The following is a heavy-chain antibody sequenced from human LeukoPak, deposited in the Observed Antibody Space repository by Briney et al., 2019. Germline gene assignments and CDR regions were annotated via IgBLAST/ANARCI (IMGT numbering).Heavy chain of an antibody. Sequence: GPLRLSCAASGFIFSNYAMSWVRQAPGKGLEWGSGISGSGGSTYYADSVKGRFTISRDNAKNTLYLQMNSLRAEDTAVYYRGKDLGYVCGWSYSWGQRNMCTVSS. J-gene: IGHJ4*02. V-gene: IGHV3-23*01. CDR2: ISGSGGST. CDR1: GFIFSNYA. CDR3: GKDLGYVCGWSYS. D-gene: IGHD6-19*01.